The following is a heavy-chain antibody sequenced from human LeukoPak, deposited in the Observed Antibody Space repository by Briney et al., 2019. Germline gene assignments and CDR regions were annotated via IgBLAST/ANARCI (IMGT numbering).Heavy chain of an antibody. CDR1: GFTVSSNY. D-gene: IGHD1-26*01. V-gene: IGHV3-7*01. Sequence: GGSLRLSCAASGFTVSSNYMSWVRQAPGKGLEWVANIKQDGSEKYYVDSVKGRFTISRDNAKNSLYLQMNSLRAEDTAVYYCARDKWELTVYYYYGMDVWGQGTTVTVSS. CDR2: IKQDGSEK. CDR3: ARDKWELTVYYYYGMDV. J-gene: IGHJ6*02.